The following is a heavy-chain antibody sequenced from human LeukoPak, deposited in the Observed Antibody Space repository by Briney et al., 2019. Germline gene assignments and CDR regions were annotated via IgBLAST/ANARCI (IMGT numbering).Heavy chain of an antibody. CDR2: IKQDGSEK. V-gene: IGHV3-7*01. Sequence: GGSLRLSCAASGFTFSSYWMSWVRQAPGKGLEWVANIKQDGSEKYYADSVKGRFTISRDNAKNSLYLQMNSLRAEDTAVYYCAREAYGKRGYSYPNYYFDYWGQGTLVTVSS. CDR1: GFTFSSYW. CDR3: AREAYGKRGYSYPNYYFDY. D-gene: IGHD5-18*01. J-gene: IGHJ4*02.